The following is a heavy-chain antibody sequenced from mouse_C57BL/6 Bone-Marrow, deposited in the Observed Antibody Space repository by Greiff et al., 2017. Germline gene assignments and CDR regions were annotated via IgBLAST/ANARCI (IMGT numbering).Heavy chain of an antibody. D-gene: IGHD2-1*01. CDR1: GFTFTGYW. CDR2: ILPGSGST. J-gene: IGHJ2*01. CDR3: AGGVYSYWCDY. Sequence: QVQLQQSGAELMKPGASVKLSCKATGFTFTGYWIEWVKQRPGHGLEWIGEILPGSGSTNYTEKFKGKATFTADTSSNTAYMQLSSLTTEDSAVYYCAGGVYSYWCDYWGQGTTLTVSS. V-gene: IGHV1-9*01.